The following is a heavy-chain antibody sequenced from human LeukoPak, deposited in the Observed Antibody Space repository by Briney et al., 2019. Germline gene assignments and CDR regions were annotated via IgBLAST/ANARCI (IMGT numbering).Heavy chain of an antibody. V-gene: IGHV3-23*01. CDR3: AKGSHFAN. Sequence: GGSLRLSCAASGFTFCDNAMSWGRQAPGEGVEWVSTISRTTGTTYYADSVKGRFTISRDNSKNTVSLRVNSLRAEDTAVYYCAKGSHFANCGQGTLVTVSS. J-gene: IGHJ4*02. CDR2: ISRTTGTT. CDR1: GFTFCDNA.